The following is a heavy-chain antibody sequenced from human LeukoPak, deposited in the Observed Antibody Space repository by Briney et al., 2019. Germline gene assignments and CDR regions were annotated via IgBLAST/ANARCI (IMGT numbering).Heavy chain of an antibody. V-gene: IGHV3-48*02. CDR1: GFTFSNYG. CDR3: ARGVLRYFDY. D-gene: IGHD3-9*01. CDR2: ISSSSGTM. Sequence: TGGSLRLSCAASGFTFSNYGMNWVRQAPGKGLEWVSYISSSSGTMYYTDSVKGRFTISRDNAKNSLYLQMNSLRDEDTAVYYCARGVLRYFDYWGQGTLVTVSS. J-gene: IGHJ4*02.